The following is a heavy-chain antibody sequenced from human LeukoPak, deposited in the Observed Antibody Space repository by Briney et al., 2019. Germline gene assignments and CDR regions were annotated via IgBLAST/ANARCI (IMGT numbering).Heavy chain of an antibody. V-gene: IGHV1-18*01. J-gene: IGHJ4*02. D-gene: IGHD1-26*01. CDR3: AKAPFSGSYYGPAYFDY. CDR1: GYTFISYG. Sequence: GASVKVSCKASGYTFISYGISWVRQAPGQGLEWMGWISPYNGNTNYAQKLQGRVTMTTDTSTSTAYMELRSLRSDDTAVYYCAKAPFSGSYYGPAYFDYWGQGTLVPVSS. CDR2: ISPYNGNT.